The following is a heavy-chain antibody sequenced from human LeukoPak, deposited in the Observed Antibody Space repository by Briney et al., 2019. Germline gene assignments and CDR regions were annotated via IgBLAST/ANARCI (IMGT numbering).Heavy chain of an antibody. V-gene: IGHV3-30*18. D-gene: IGHD2-2*01. Sequence: GGSLRLSCAASGFTFNNYGMHWVRQAPGKGLEWVAVISYDGRNIHYPDSVKGRFTISRDISTDTLWLQMDSLRTEDMAVYYCVKGPLGGTAAAIDYWGQGTLVTVSS. CDR2: ISYDGRNI. CDR3: VKGPLGGTAAAIDY. J-gene: IGHJ4*02. CDR1: GFTFNNYG.